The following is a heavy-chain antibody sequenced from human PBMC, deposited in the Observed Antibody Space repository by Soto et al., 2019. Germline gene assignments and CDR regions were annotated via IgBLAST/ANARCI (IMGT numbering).Heavy chain of an antibody. J-gene: IGHJ4*02. CDR1: GLTFGSYA. D-gene: IGHD2-15*01. Sequence: GGSLRLSCAVSGLTFGSYAMSWVRQGPGKGLEWVSTISGSGGSTYYADSVKGRFTISRDNSRDTLCLQMNNLRAEDTAVYYCTKGTVGSTLQPSYSDFWGQGTLVTVFS. CDR2: ISGSGGST. CDR3: TKGTVGSTLQPSYSDF. V-gene: IGHV3-23*01.